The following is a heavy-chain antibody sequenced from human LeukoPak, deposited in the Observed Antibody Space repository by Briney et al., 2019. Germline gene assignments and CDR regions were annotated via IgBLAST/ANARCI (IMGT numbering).Heavy chain of an antibody. D-gene: IGHD4-17*01. V-gene: IGHV3-53*01. CDR1: GFTVSSNY. CDR2: IYSGGST. Sequence: GGSLRLSCAASGFTVSSNYMSWVRQAPGKGLEWVSVIYSGGSTYYADSVKGRFTISRDNSKNTLYLQMNSLRAEDTAVYYCAKDHYYGDYADYWGQGTLVTVSS. CDR3: AKDHYYGDYADY. J-gene: IGHJ4*02.